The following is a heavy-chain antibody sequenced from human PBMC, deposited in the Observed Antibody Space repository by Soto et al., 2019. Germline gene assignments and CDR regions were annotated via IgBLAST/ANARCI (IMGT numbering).Heavy chain of an antibody. Sequence: GGSLRLSCAASGFTFSSYWMSWVRQAPGKGLEWVANIKQDGSEKYYVDSVKGRFTISRDNAKNSLYLQMNSLRAEDTAVYYCVVTMIGVLEYYFDYWGQGTLVTVSS. V-gene: IGHV3-7*05. CDR1: GFTFSSYW. J-gene: IGHJ4*02. CDR3: VVTMIGVLEYYFDY. D-gene: IGHD3-22*01. CDR2: IKQDGSEK.